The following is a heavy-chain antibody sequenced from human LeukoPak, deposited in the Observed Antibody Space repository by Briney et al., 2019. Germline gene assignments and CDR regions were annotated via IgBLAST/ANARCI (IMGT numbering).Heavy chain of an antibody. V-gene: IGHV3-30*18. CDR3: AKDRGVVTALNAFDI. D-gene: IGHD2-21*02. J-gene: IGHJ3*02. Sequence: GGSLRLSCAASGFTFSSYGMHWVRQAPGKGLEWVAVISYDGSNKYYADSVKGRFTISRDNSKNTLYLQMNSLRAEDTAVYYCAKDRGVVTALNAFDIWGQGTMVTVSS. CDR2: ISYDGSNK. CDR1: GFTFSSYG.